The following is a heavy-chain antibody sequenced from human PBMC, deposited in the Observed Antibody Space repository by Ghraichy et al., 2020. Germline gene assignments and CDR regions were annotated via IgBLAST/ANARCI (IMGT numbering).Heavy chain of an antibody. V-gene: IGHV1-3*04. J-gene: IGHJ4*01. CDR3: ARDSRMTTFIGRRNYFFDY. Sequence: ASVKVSCEASGYTFITYTLHWVRQAPGQSLEWMGSIDTDPGKTRSSQKFQDRVTITKDTSASTGYMELSSLTSEDTAVYYCARDSRMTTFIGRRNYFFDYWGQGTLVTVSS. CDR1: GYTFITYT. CDR2: IDTDPGKT. D-gene: IGHD3-16*01.